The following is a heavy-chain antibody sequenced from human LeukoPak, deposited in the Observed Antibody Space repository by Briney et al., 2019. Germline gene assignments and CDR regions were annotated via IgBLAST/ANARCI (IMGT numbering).Heavy chain of an antibody. D-gene: IGHD6-6*01. CDR1: GGTFSSYA. CDR3: ARGEQLGPNWFDP. J-gene: IGHJ5*02. CDR2: IIPIFGTA. Sequence: GASVKVSCKASGGTFSSYAISWVRQAPGQGLEWMGGIIPIFGTANYAQKFQGRVTITTDESTSTAYMELSSLRSEDTAVYYCARGEQLGPNWFDPWGQGTLVTVSS. V-gene: IGHV1-69*05.